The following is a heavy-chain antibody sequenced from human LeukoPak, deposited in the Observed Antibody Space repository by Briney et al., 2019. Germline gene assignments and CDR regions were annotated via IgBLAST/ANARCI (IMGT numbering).Heavy chain of an antibody. CDR2: ISSSSSYI. Sequence: PGGSLRLSCAASGFTFSSYSMNWVRQAPGKGLEWVSSISSSSSYIYYADSVKGRFTISRDNTKNSLYLQMNSLRAEDTAVYYCARENVGFYDAFDIWGQGTMVTVSS. J-gene: IGHJ3*02. D-gene: IGHD1-1*01. CDR3: ARENVGFYDAFDI. V-gene: IGHV3-21*01. CDR1: GFTFSSYS.